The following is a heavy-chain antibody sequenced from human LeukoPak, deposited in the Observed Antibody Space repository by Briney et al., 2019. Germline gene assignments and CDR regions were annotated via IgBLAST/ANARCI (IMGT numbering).Heavy chain of an antibody. V-gene: IGHV3-7*03. CDR1: GFTFSSYW. D-gene: IGHD3-22*01. J-gene: IGHJ4*02. Sequence: GGSLRLSCAASGFTFSSYWMSWIRKAPGKGLEWVANIKEDGSEKYYVDSVRGRFTISRDNAKNTLYLQMNSLRDEDTAVYYCAKHRFESGGYHSTDWGQGTLVTVSS. CDR2: IKEDGSEK. CDR3: AKHRFESGGYHSTD.